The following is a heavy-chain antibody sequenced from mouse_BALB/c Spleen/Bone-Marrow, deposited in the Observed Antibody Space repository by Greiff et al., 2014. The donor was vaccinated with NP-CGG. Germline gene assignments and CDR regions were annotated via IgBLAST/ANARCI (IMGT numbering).Heavy chain of an antibody. J-gene: IGHJ3*01. V-gene: IGHV1S81*02. CDR3: ARYDGPAWFAY. CDR1: GYSFTGYW. CDR2: INPSNGRN. Sequence: QVQLQQSGAELVKPGASVRLSCKASGYSFTGYWIHWVKQRPGQGLEWIGEINPSNGRNNYNEKFKNKATLTVDKSSSTAYMQLSSLTSEDSAVYYCARYDGPAWFAYWGQGTLVTVSA. D-gene: IGHD2-3*01.